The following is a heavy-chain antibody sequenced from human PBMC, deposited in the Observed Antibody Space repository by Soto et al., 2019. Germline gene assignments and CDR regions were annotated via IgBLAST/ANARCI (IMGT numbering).Heavy chain of an antibody. Sequence: ASVKVSCKASGYTFTSYDINWVRQATGQGHEWMGWMNPNSGNTGYAQKFQGRVTMTRNTYISTAYMELSSLRSEDTAVYYCARASITMVRGVQLFDYWGQGTLVTVSS. D-gene: IGHD3-10*01. V-gene: IGHV1-8*01. CDR1: GYTFTSYD. CDR2: MNPNSGNT. CDR3: ARASITMVRGVQLFDY. J-gene: IGHJ4*02.